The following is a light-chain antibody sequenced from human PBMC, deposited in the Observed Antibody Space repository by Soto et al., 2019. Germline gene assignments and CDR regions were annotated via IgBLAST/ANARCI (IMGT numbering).Light chain of an antibody. V-gene: IGKV1-39*01. CDR1: QSISSY. J-gene: IGKJ1*01. CDR3: QQSYSTPRT. Sequence: DIQMTQSPSTLSASVGGRFTITCLASQSISSYLNWYQHKPGKAPKLLIYGASSLQSGVPSRFSGSGSGTDFTLTISSLQPEDFATYYCQQSYSTPRTFGQGTKVDIK. CDR2: GAS.